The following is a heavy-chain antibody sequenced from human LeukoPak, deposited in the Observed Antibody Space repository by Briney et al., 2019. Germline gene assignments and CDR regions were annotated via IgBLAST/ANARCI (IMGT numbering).Heavy chain of an antibody. V-gene: IGHV1-46*01. CDR1: GYTFTSYY. D-gene: IGHD3-3*01. J-gene: IGHJ6*03. CDR3: ANGYYDFWSGYPRSDYYYMDV. Sequence: ASVKVSCKASGYTFTSYYMHLVRQAPGQGLEWMGIINPSGGSTSYAQKFQGRVTMTRDTSTSTVYMELSSLRSEDTAVYYCANGYYDFWSGYPRSDYYYMDVWGKGTTVTVSS. CDR2: INPSGGST.